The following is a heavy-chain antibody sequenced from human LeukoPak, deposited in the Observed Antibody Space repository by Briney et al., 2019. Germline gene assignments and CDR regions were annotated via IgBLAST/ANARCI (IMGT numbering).Heavy chain of an antibody. J-gene: IGHJ5*02. CDR1: GDSISSYY. Sequence: SETLSLTCTVSGDSISSYYWGWIRQSAGKGLEWIGRIYSSGSTTYNPSLKSRVTMSVDTSKNQFSLKLRSVTAADTAIYFCAKKYYASGTNWFDPWGRGTLVTVSS. D-gene: IGHD3-10*01. V-gene: IGHV4-4*07. CDR3: AKKYYASGTNWFDP. CDR2: IYSSGST.